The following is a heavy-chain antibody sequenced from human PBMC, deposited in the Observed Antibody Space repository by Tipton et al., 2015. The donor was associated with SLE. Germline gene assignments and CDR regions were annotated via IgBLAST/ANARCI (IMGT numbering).Heavy chain of an antibody. D-gene: IGHD5-18*01. J-gene: IGHJ4*02. CDR1: GYTFTTYG. Sequence: QSGPEVKKPGASVRVSCKASGYTFTTYGISWVRQAPGQGLEWMGWISTYNGNTSTNTAYMELRSLRSDDTAIYYCARVRVDTAMGVFDFWGQGTLVTVSS. CDR2: ISTYNG. CDR3: ARVRVDTAMGVFDF. V-gene: IGHV1-18*01.